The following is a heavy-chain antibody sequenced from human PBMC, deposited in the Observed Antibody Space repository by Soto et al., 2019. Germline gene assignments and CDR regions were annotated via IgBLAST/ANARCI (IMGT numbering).Heavy chain of an antibody. J-gene: IGHJ4*02. Sequence: EVQLMESGGGLVQPGGSLRLSCTASGFSFSVYNMSWVRQVPGKGLEWLSFISSGSSIQFYADSVKGRFTVSRDNAKNSLYLQMNSLRAEDTAVYYCARGGTARPDYWGRGTLVTVSS. V-gene: IGHV3-48*01. CDR3: ARGGTARPDY. CDR2: ISSGSSIQ. D-gene: IGHD5-12*01. CDR1: GFSFSVYN.